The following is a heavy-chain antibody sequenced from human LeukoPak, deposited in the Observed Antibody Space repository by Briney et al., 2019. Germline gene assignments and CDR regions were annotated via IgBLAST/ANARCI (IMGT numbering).Heavy chain of an antibody. Sequence: GGSLRLSCAVSGFTFSSYAMNWVRQAPGKGLEWVSVISSSGGTTYYSDSVKGRFIISRDNSKNTLYLQMNSLRAEDTAVYYCAKAGIAVPATPEYCGQGTQVTVSS. V-gene: IGHV3-23*01. CDR2: ISSSGGTT. J-gene: IGHJ4*02. CDR3: AKAGIAVPATPEY. D-gene: IGHD6-19*01. CDR1: GFTFSSYA.